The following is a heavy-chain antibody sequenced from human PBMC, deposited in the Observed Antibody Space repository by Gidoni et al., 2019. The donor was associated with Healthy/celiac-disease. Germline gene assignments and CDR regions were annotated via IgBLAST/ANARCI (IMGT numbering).Heavy chain of an antibody. CDR2: P. V-gene: IGHV7-4-1*02. Sequence: PTYAQGFTGRFVFSLDTSVSTAYLQISSLKAEDTAVYYCARAVAGYSSGWGSTWFDYWGQGTLVTVSS. J-gene: IGHJ4*02. CDR3: ARAVAGYSSGWGSTWFDY. D-gene: IGHD6-19*01.